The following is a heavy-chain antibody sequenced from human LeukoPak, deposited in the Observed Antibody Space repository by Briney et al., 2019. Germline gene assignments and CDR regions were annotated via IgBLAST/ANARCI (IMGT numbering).Heavy chain of an antibody. D-gene: IGHD4/OR15-4a*01. J-gene: IGHJ4*02. CDR3: ARRAGAYSHPYDY. CDR2: ISSSSSYI. Sequence: PAGTLRLSCAASGFTFSSYSMNWVRQAPGNGLEWVSSISSSSSYIYYADSVKGRFTISRDNAKNSLYLQMNSLRAEDTAVYYCARRAGAYSHPYDYWGQGTLVTVSS. V-gene: IGHV3-21*01. CDR1: GFTFSSYS.